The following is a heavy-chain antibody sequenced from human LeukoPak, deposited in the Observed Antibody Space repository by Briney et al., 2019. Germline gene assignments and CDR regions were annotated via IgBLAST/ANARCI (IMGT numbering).Heavy chain of an antibody. CDR3: ARDGWFGYYYDGSGYYQHGPPDY. CDR2: ISAYNGNT. J-gene: IGHJ4*02. D-gene: IGHD3-22*01. Sequence: ASVTVSCKTSGYTFTDFGISWVRQAPGQGLEWMGWISAYNGNTNYAQKLQGRVTMTTDTSTSTAYMELRSLRSDDTAVYYCARDGWFGYYYDGSGYYQHGPPDYWGQGTLVTVSS. CDR1: GYTFTDFG. V-gene: IGHV1-18*01.